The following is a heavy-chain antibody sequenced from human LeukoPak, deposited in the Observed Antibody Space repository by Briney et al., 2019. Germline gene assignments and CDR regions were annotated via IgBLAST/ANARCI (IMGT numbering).Heavy chain of an antibody. CDR1: GGSFSGYY. CDR3: ARHAKERRALVGAIDY. Sequence: SETLSLTCAVYGGSFSGYYWSWIRKPPGKGLEWIGEINHSGSTNYNPSLKSRVTISVAPSNNHFSLKLTSVTAADTAVYYCARHAKERRALVGAIDYWGQGTLVTVSS. J-gene: IGHJ4*02. CDR2: INHSGST. V-gene: IGHV4-34*01. D-gene: IGHD1-26*01.